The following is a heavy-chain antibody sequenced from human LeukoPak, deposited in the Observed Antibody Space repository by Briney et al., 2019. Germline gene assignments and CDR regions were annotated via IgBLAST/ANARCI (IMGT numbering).Heavy chain of an antibody. CDR3: AKAKNWNREYDAFDI. Sequence: GGSLRLSCVASGFTFSSYAMSWVRQAPGKGLEWVSAISGSGGSTYYADSVKGRFTISRDNSKNTLYLQMNSLRAEDTAVYYCAKAKNWNREYDAFDIWGQGTMVTVSS. J-gene: IGHJ3*02. V-gene: IGHV3-23*01. D-gene: IGHD1-1*01. CDR1: GFTFSSYA. CDR2: ISGSGGST.